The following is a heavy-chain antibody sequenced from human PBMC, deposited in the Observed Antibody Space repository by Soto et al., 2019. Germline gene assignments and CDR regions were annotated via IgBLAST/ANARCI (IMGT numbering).Heavy chain of an antibody. CDR2: INAGNGNT. CDR3: AREGITMVRGVKGGLPYYYYYGMDV. J-gene: IGHJ6*02. CDR1: GHTFTSYA. Sequence: ASVKVSCKASGHTFTSYAMHWVRQAPGQRLEWMGWINAGNGNTKYSQKFQGRVTITRDTSASTAYMELSSLRSEDTAVYYCAREGITMVRGVKGGLPYYYYYGMDVWGQGTTVTVSS. V-gene: IGHV1-3*01. D-gene: IGHD3-10*01.